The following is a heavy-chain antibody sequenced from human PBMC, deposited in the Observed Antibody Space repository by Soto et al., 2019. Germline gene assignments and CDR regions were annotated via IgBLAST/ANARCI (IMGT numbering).Heavy chain of an antibody. D-gene: IGHD5-12*01. CDR2: VYYSGST. J-gene: IGHJ4*02. Sequence: PSDTLSLTCSVSGGSLRGSYWICIQQSPGKGLEWLGYVYYSGSTNYNPSLKSRATISVDTSKNQFSLKLSSVTAADTAVYYCAREGVRDGYNEPFDYWGQGTLVTVSS. CDR1: GGSLRGSY. CDR3: AREGVRDGYNEPFDY. V-gene: IGHV4-59*01.